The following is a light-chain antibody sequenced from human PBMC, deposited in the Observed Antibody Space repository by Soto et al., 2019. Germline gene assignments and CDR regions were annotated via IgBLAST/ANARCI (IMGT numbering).Light chain of an antibody. Sequence: DIQMSQSPSSLSASVGDRVTITCRASQTIKNSLNWYQQKSGSAPNLLIYSASSLHLGVPSRFSGSKSGPDFTLTISGLQPEDFATYYCQQFHSAPVTFGQGTRLEI. CDR3: QQFHSAPVT. J-gene: IGKJ5*01. CDR1: QTIKNS. CDR2: SAS. V-gene: IGKV1-39*01.